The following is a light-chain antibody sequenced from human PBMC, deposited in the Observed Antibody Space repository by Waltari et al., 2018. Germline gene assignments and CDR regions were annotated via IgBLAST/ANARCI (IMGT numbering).Light chain of an antibody. CDR2: NGD. Sequence: QSVLTQPPSASGTPGQRVTISCSGSNSNVGGSSLNWYQQLPGTAPKLLIYNGDERPSGVPDRFSGSNSATSASLAISDLQSEDEADYYCAAWDDRLKGWVFGGGTKVTVL. CDR3: AAWDDRLKGWV. V-gene: IGLV1-44*01. J-gene: IGLJ3*02. CDR1: NSNVGGSS.